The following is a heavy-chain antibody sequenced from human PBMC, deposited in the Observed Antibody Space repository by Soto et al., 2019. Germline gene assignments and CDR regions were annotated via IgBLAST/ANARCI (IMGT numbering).Heavy chain of an antibody. CDR3: ARVSDSIVGATVLGY. Sequence: QVQLVQSGAEVKKPGSSVKVSCKASGGTFSSYAISWVRQAPGQGLEWMGGIIPNFGTANYAQKFEGRVTITADESTSRADMELGSLRSEDTAVYYCARVSDSIVGATVLGYWGQGTLVTVSS. V-gene: IGHV1-69*12. J-gene: IGHJ4*02. CDR1: GGTFSSYA. CDR2: IIPNFGTA. D-gene: IGHD1-26*01.